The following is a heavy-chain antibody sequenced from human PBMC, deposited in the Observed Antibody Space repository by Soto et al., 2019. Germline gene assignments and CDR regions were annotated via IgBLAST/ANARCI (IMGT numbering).Heavy chain of an antibody. CDR3: ARRPIEDIVVVVAATSLDFGMDV. CDR2: INPSGGST. Sequence: ASVKVSCKASGYSFTSYDIYWVRQAPGQGLEWMGIINPSGGSTSYAQKFQGRVTMTRDTSTSTVYMELSSLRSEDTAVYYCARRPIEDIVVVVAATSLDFGMDVWGQGTTVTV. D-gene: IGHD2-15*01. V-gene: IGHV1-46*01. J-gene: IGHJ6*02. CDR1: GYSFTSYD.